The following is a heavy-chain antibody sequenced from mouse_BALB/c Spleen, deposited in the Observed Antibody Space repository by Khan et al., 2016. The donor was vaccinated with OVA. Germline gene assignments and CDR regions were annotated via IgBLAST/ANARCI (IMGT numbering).Heavy chain of an antibody. V-gene: IGHV3-2*02. J-gene: IGHJ4*01. CDR1: GYSITSDYA. Sequence: EVELVESGPGLVKPSQSLSLTCTVTGYSITSDYAWDWIRQFPGNKLEWMGYIRYGGCTSYNPSLKNRITIILDTSKNQFFLPLNSVTTEDNATSYGATKNYYGCAMDYWGQGTSVTVSS. CDR3: ATKNYYGCAMDY. D-gene: IGHD1-2*01. CDR2: IRYGGCT.